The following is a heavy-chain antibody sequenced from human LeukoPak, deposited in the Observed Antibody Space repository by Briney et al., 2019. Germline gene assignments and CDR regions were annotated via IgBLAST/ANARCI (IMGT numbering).Heavy chain of an antibody. Sequence: SETLSLTCTVSGGSISSGDYYWSWIRQPPGKGLEWIGYIYYSGSTYYNPSLKSRVTISVDTSKNQFSLKLSSVTAADTAVYYCARDRYGDYNGLYFQHWGQGTLVTVSS. CDR3: ARDRYGDYNGLYFQH. J-gene: IGHJ1*01. D-gene: IGHD4-17*01. CDR2: IYYSGST. V-gene: IGHV4-30-4*01. CDR1: GGSISSGDYY.